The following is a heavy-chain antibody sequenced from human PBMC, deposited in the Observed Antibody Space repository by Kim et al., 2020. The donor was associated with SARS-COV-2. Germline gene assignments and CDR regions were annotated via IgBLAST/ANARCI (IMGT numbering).Heavy chain of an antibody. J-gene: IGHJ5*02. D-gene: IGHD2-2*01. Sequence: YADSAKGRFTISRDNSKNTLYLQMNSLRAEDTAVYYCAKSSGGNGQLLNPWGQGTLVTVSS. CDR3: AKSSGGNGQLLNP. V-gene: IGHV3-30*02.